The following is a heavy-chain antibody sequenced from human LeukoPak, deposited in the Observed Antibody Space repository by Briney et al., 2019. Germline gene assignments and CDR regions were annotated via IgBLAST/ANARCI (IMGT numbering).Heavy chain of an antibody. D-gene: IGHD3-10*01. CDR3: ARKRYGSGSYYPYYFDY. Sequence: GESLKISCKGSGYSFTSCWIGWVRQMPGKGLEWMGIIYPGDSDTRYSPSFQGQVTISADKSISTAYLQWSSLKASDTAMYYCARKRYGSGSYYPYYFDYWGQGTLVTVSS. CDR1: GYSFTSCW. J-gene: IGHJ4*02. CDR2: IYPGDSDT. V-gene: IGHV5-51*01.